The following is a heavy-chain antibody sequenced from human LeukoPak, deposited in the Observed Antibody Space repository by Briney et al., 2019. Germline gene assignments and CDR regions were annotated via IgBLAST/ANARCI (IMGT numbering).Heavy chain of an antibody. D-gene: IGHD1-1*01. CDR2: INHSGST. J-gene: IGHJ6*03. Sequence: SETLSLTCAVYGGSFSGYYWSWIRQPPGKGLEWIGEINHSGSTNYNPSLKSRVTVSVDTSKNQFSLKLSSVTAADTAVYYCARAVQLERPPPLIGYYYMDVWGKGTTVTVSS. CDR3: ARAVQLERPPPLIGYYYMDV. V-gene: IGHV4-34*01. CDR1: GGSFSGYY.